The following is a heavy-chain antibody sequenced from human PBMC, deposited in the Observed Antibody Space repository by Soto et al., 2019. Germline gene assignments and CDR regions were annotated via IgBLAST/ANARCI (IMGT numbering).Heavy chain of an antibody. J-gene: IGHJ4*02. CDR1: GGSFSNSA. Sequence: QVQLVQSGSEVRRPGSSVKVSCQASGGSFSNSAIAWVRQAPGHGLEWLGMIIPIFTTTNYAQKLKDRLTIAADGYTRTAYMEWSGLKAEDTAVYFCARPSGLLGQFSAHVEYWGQGALVTVSS. CDR3: ARPSGLLGQFSAHVEY. V-gene: IGHV1-69*18. CDR2: IIPIFTTT. D-gene: IGHD3-3*02.